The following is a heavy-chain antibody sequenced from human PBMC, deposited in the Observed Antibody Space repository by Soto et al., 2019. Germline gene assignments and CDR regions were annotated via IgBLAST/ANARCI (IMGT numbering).Heavy chain of an antibody. V-gene: IGHV3-23*01. D-gene: IGHD6-13*01. Sequence: GGSLRLSCAASGLTFSTYAMSWVRQAPGKGLDWVSAISGSGGSTYYADSVKGRFTISRDNSKDTLYLQMNSLRAEDTAVYYCAKGPIAAAGRIDFDYWGQGTLVTVSS. J-gene: IGHJ4*02. CDR3: AKGPIAAAGRIDFDY. CDR1: GLTFSTYA. CDR2: ISGSGGST.